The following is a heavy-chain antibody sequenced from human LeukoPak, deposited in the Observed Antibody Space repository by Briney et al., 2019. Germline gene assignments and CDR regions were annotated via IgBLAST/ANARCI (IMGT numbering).Heavy chain of an antibody. J-gene: IGHJ4*02. CDR2: ISSSGRTI. CDR1: GFTFDDYG. CDR3: ARGSLVHYYGSGSYRIRAGFDY. V-gene: IGHV3-48*03. Sequence: GGSLRLSCAACGFTFDDYGMSWVRQAPGKGLEWVSYISSSGRTIYHADSVKGRFTISRDNAKNSLYLQMNSLRAEDTAVYYCARGSLVHYYGSGSYRIRAGFDYWGQGTLVTVSS. D-gene: IGHD3-10*01.